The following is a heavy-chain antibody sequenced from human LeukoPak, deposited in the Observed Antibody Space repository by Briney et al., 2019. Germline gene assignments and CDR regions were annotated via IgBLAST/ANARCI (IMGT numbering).Heavy chain of an antibody. D-gene: IGHD3-22*01. CDR1: GGSISSYY. V-gene: IGHV4-59*08. CDR2: IYYSRST. J-gene: IGHJ3*02. CDR3: ASSYYDDAFDI. Sequence: SETLSLTCTVSGGSISSYYWSWIRQPPGKGLEWIGYIYYSRSTNYNPSLKSRVTISVDTSKNQFSLKLSSVTAADTAVYYCASSYYDDAFDIWGQGTMVTVSS.